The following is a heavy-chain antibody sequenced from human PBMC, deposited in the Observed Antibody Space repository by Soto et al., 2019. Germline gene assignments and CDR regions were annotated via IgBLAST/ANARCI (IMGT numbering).Heavy chain of an antibody. CDR1: GDSVSSNSAA. CDR2: TYYRSKWYN. J-gene: IGHJ6*03. CDR3: ARGGGQWPTLYNYYYYMDV. D-gene: IGHD6-19*01. V-gene: IGHV6-1*01. Sequence: SQTLSLTCAVSGDSVSSNSAAWNWIRQSPSRGLEWLGRTYYRSKWYNDYAVSVKSRITINPDTSKNQFSLKLSSVTAADTAVYYCARGGGQWPTLYNYYYYMDVWGKGTTVTVSS.